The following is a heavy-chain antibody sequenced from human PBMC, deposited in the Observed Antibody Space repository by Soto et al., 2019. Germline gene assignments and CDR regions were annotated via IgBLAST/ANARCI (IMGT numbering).Heavy chain of an antibody. CDR1: GGSIRSGGYY. J-gene: IGHJ4*02. V-gene: IGHV4-31*03. Sequence: QVQLQESGPGLVKPSQTLSLTCTVSGGSIRSGGYYWSWIRQHPGKGLEWIGYIYYSGSTYYNPSLKSRVTISVDTSKNQFYLKLSSVTAADKAVYDGARDQPRGYSYGSFDDWGQGTLVTVSS. CDR3: ARDQPRGYSYGSFDD. D-gene: IGHD5-18*01. CDR2: IYYSGST.